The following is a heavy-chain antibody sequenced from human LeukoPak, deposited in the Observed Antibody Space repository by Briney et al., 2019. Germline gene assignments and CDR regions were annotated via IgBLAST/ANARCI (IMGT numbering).Heavy chain of an antibody. J-gene: IGHJ4*02. CDR2: IIPIFGTA. V-gene: IGHV1-69*05. D-gene: IGHD3-3*01. CDR3: AIHDSYDFWSGFVLDY. Sequence: ASVQVSCKASGGTFSSYAISWVRQAPGQGLEWMGGIIPIFGTANYAQKFQGRVTMTRDTSTSTVYMELSSLRSEDTAVYYCAIHDSYDFWSGFVLDYWGQGTLVTVSS. CDR1: GGTFSSYA.